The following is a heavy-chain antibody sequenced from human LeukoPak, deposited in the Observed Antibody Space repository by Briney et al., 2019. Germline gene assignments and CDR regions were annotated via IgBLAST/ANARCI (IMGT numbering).Heavy chain of an antibody. Sequence: SETLSLTCSVSGYSISSGYYWGWIRQPPGKGLEWIGSIYHSGSTYYNPSLKSRVTTSVDTSKDQFSLKLSSVTAADTAVYYCADCGGDCYVDVWGKGTTVTVSS. D-gene: IGHD2-21*01. CDR1: GYSISSGYY. V-gene: IGHV4-38-2*02. CDR2: IYHSGST. CDR3: ADCGGDCYVDV. J-gene: IGHJ6*03.